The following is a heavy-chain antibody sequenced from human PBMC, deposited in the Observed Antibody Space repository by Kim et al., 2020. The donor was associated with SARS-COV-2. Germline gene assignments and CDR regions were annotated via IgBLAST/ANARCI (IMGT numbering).Heavy chain of an antibody. V-gene: IGHV4-31*03. J-gene: IGHJ6*02. Sequence: SETLSLTCTVSGGSISSGGYYWSWIRQHPGKGLEWIGYIYYSGSTYYNPSLKSRVTISVDTSKNQFSLKLSSVTAADTAVYYCARGRNALGRIVVDYYYYYGMDVWGQGTTVTVSS. CDR1: GGSISSGGYY. CDR2: IYYSGST. D-gene: IGHD3-22*01. CDR3: ARGRNALGRIVVDYYYYYGMDV.